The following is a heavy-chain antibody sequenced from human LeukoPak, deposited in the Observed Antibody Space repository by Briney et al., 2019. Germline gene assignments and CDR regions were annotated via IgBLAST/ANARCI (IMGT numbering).Heavy chain of an antibody. V-gene: IGHV3-53*01. CDR3: ARRAGGYSHPYDY. Sequence: GGSLRLSCAASGFSVRSNYMSWVRQAPGKGLEWVSLIYSGGSTDYTDSVKGRFTISRDNSKNTLYLQMNSLRAEDTAVYYCARRAGGYSHPYDYWGQGTLVTVSS. CDR1: GFSVRSNY. CDR2: IYSGGST. D-gene: IGHD4-23*01. J-gene: IGHJ4*02.